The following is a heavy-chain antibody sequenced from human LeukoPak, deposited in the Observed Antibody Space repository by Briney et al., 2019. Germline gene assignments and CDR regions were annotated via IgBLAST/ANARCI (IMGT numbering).Heavy chain of an antibody. CDR3: AKAGHYGSGSYYSDY. CDR1: GFTLSSYS. V-gene: IGHV3-30-3*01. Sequence: GGSLRLSCAASGFTLSSYSMNWVRQAPGKGLEWVAVISYDGSNKYYADSVKGRFTVSRDNSKNTLYLQMSSLRAGDTAVYYCAKAGHYGSGSYYSDYWGRGTLVTVSP. CDR2: ISYDGSNK. J-gene: IGHJ4*02. D-gene: IGHD3-10*01.